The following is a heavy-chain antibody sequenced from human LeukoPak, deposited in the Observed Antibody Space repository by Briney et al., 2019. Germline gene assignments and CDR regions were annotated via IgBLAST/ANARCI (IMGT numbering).Heavy chain of an antibody. J-gene: IGHJ4*02. CDR1: GFTFSSYG. Sequence: GGSLRLSCAASGFTFSSYGMTWVRQTPGKGLEWVSAISGSGNYTYYADSVKGRFSVSRDNSKNTLYLQMNGLRADDTAVYYCAKTIIAVTTCLDYCGQGTLVTVPS. D-gene: IGHD4-17*01. V-gene: IGHV3-23*01. CDR3: AKTIIAVTTCLDY. CDR2: ISGSGNYT.